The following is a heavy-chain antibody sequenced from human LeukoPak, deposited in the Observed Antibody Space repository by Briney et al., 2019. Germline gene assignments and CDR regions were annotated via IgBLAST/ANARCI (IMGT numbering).Heavy chain of an antibody. Sequence: GGSLRFSCAASGFTFDDYGMSWVRQAPGKGLEWVSDINWNGGRTGYADSVKGRFTISRDNTKKSLYLQMNSLRAEDTALYYCARGGGGRYLVYWGQGTLVTVSS. CDR2: INWNGGRT. CDR1: GFTFDDYG. D-gene: IGHD1-26*01. J-gene: IGHJ4*02. CDR3: ARGGGGRYLVY. V-gene: IGHV3-20*04.